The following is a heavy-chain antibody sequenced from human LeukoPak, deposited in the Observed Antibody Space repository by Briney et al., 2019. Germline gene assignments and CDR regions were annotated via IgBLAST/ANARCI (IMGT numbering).Heavy chain of an antibody. J-gene: IGHJ4*02. CDR1: GFTFSSYA. V-gene: IGHV3-23*01. CDR2: ISGGGHQT. D-gene: IGHD1-20*01. Sequence: GGSLRLSCAASGFTFSSYAMSWVRQAPGKGLEWVSSISGGGHQTYQADSEKGRFTISRDNSKNTLYLQMSSLRAEDTAVYYCANRQILSGTWGAFDSWGQGTLVTVSS. CDR3: ANRQILSGTWGAFDS.